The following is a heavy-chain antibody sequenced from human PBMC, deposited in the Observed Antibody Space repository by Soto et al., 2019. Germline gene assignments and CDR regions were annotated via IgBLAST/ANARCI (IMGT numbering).Heavy chain of an antibody. V-gene: IGHV1-8*01. J-gene: IGHJ4*02. CDR2: MNPNSGNT. CDR3: ARGLKSSARYTNTYDY. CDR1: GYSFTSYD. D-gene: IGHD3-10*01. Sequence: ASVKVSCKASGYSFTSYDINWVRQATGQGLEWMGWMNPNSGNTGYAQKFQGRVTMTRNTSISTAYMELSSLRSEDTAVYYCARGLKSSARYTNTYDYWGQGTLVTVSS.